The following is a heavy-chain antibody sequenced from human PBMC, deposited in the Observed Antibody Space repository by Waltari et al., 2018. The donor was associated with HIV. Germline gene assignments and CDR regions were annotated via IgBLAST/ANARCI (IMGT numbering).Heavy chain of an antibody. Sequence: EVHLVETGGDLLKPGGCLRLYCAASVFTFRNAGTPSVRQAPGKGLGWVGRIKSKSDGGTTYYNAAVKGRFTISRDDSKTTLFLQMNSLKTEDTAVYYCTTEEGYGSGSYLDYWGQGTPLTVSS. CDR3: TTEEGYGSGSYLDY. CDR2: IKSKSDGGTT. J-gene: IGHJ4*02. CDR1: VFTFRNAG. D-gene: IGHD3-10*01. V-gene: IGHV3-15*01.